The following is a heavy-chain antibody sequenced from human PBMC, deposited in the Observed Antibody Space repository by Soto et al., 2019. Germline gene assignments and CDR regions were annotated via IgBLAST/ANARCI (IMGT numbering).Heavy chain of an antibody. J-gene: IGHJ4*02. CDR2: IIPIFGTA. V-gene: IGHV1-69*12. CDR1: GGTFSSYA. D-gene: IGHD3-22*01. Sequence: QVQLVQSGAEVKKPGSSVKVSCKASGGTFSSYAISWVRQAPGQGLEWMGGIIPIFGTANYAQKFQGRVTITAHESTSTAYMELSRLRSEDTAVYYCARDDSSGYPFDYWGQGTLVTVSS. CDR3: ARDDSSGYPFDY.